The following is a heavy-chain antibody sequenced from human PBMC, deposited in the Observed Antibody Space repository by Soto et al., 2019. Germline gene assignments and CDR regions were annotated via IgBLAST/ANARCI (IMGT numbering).Heavy chain of an antibody. CDR3: AKGALLWFGELFSEIDY. V-gene: IGHV3-30*18. J-gene: IGHJ4*02. CDR2: ISYDGSNK. Sequence: GGSLRLSCAASGFTFSSYGMHWVRQAPGKGLEWVAVISYDGSNKYYADSVKGRFTISRDNSKNTLYLQMNSLRAEDTAVYYCAKGALLWFGELFSEIDYWGQGTLVTVSS. D-gene: IGHD3-10*01. CDR1: GFTFSSYG.